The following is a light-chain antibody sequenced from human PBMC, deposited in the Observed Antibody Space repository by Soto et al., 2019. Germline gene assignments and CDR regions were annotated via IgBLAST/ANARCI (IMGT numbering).Light chain of an antibody. Sequence: QSALTQPPSASGSPGQSVPISCTGTSSDVGCYNYVSWYQQHPGKAPKLMISEVSKRPSGVPDRVSGSKSGNTASLTVSGLQAEDEADYYCSSFAGNNNLVFGGGTKVTVL. CDR1: SSDVGCYNY. V-gene: IGLV2-8*01. CDR2: EVS. J-gene: IGLJ2*01. CDR3: SSFAGNNNLV.